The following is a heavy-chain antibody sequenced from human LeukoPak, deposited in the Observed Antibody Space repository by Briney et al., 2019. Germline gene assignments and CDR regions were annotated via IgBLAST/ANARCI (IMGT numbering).Heavy chain of an antibody. J-gene: IGHJ2*01. V-gene: IGHV3-64*01. CDR3: ARELGHEYSSSSGYFDL. CDR2: ISSNGGST. CDR1: GFTFSSYA. Sequence: GGSLRLSCAASGFTFSSYAMHWVRQAPGKGLEYVSAISSNGGSTYYANSVKGRFTISRDNSKNTLYLQMGSLRAEDMAVYYCARELGHEYSSSSGYFDLWGRGTLVTVSS. D-gene: IGHD6-6*01.